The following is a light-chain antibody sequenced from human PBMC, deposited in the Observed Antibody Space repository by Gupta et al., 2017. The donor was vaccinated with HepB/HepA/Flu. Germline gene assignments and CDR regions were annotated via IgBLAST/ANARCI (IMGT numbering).Light chain of an antibody. J-gene: IGKJ1*01. CDR1: QNIRTS. V-gene: IGKV3-11*01. Sequence: IVLTQSPATLALSPGERVTLSCRASQNIRTSLAWYQHKPGQAPRLLIYDVSNRATGVQARFAGSGSGTDFTLAISSLEPEDFAVYYCQQRRNWPRTFGQGTKVEI. CDR3: QQRRNWPRT. CDR2: DVS.